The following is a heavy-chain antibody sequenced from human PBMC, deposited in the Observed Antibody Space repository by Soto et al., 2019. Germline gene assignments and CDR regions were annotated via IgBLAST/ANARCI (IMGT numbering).Heavy chain of an antibody. Sequence: EVHLLESGGGLVQPGGSLRLSCTASGFTFSNYTMSWVRQAPGKGLEWVSAISGSGDATSYAASVKGRFTISRDNSKKMRYLQLDNLRVDYSAFDHGAKTWFGAGINFWGQGTLVTVSS. CDR2: ISGSGDAT. CDR3: AKTWFGAGINF. D-gene: IGHD3-10*01. J-gene: IGHJ4*02. CDR1: GFTFSNYT. V-gene: IGHV3-23*01.